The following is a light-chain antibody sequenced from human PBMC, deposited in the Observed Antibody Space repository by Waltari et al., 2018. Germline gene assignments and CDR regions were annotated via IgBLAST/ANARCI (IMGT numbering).Light chain of an antibody. J-gene: IGKJ4*01. CDR3: QQLKSYPIT. V-gene: IGKV1-9*01. Sequence: TQLTQSPSSLAASVGDRVTISCRTSQVILDYLAWYQQKPWKAPKLLIYAASTLQSGVPSRFSGSGSGMDFNITISNLQPEDFATYYCQQLKSYPITFGGGTKVEIK. CDR2: AAS. CDR1: QVILDY.